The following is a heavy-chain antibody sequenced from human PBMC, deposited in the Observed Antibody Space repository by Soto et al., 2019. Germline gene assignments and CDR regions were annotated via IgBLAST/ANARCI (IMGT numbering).Heavy chain of an antibody. J-gene: IGHJ4*02. CDR1: GFTFSSYA. D-gene: IGHD1-1*01. CDR2: ISGSGGST. V-gene: IGHV3-23*01. Sequence: EVQLLESGGGLVQPGGSLRLSCAASGFTFSSYAMSWVRQAPGKGLEWVSAISGSGGSTYYADSVKGRFTISRDNSENTLYLQMNSLRAEDTAVYYCAKDLGVRWLQLYFDYWGQGTLVTVSS. CDR3: AKDLGVRWLQLYFDY.